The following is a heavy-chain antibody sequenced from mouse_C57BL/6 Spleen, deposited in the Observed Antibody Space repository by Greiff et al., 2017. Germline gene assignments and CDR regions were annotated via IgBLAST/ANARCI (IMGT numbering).Heavy chain of an antibody. Sequence: QVQLQQPGAELVQPGASVKLSCKASGYTFTSYWMHWVKQRPGPGLEWIGMIHPNSGSTNYNEKFKSKATLTVDKSSSTAYMQLSSLTSEDSAVYYCARTNGIYAMDYWGQGTSVTGSS. CDR1: GYTFTSYW. V-gene: IGHV1-64*01. J-gene: IGHJ4*01. CDR2: IHPNSGST. CDR3: ARTNGIYAMDY.